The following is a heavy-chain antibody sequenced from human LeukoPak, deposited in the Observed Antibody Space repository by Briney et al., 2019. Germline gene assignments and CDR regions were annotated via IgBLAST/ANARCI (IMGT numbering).Heavy chain of an antibody. V-gene: IGHV3-48*01. CDR2: ISSSSSTI. D-gene: IGHD2-15*01. CDR1: GFTFSSYS. CDR3: ARDSPLGYCSGGSCSDAFDI. J-gene: IGHJ3*02. Sequence: GGSLRLSCAASGFTFSSYSMNWVRQAPGKGLEWVSYISSSSSTIYYADSVKGRFTISRDNAKNSLYLQMNSLRAEDTAVYYCARDSPLGYCSGGSCSDAFDIWGQGTMVTVSS.